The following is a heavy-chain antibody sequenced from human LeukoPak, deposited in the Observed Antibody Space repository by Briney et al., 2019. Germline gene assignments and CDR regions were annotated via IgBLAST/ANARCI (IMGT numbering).Heavy chain of an antibody. V-gene: IGHV3-43D*04. Sequence: PGGSLRLSCAASGFTFDDYAMHWVRQAPGKGLEWVSLISWDGGSKYYADSVQGRFTISRDNSKNSLYLQMNSLRAEDTALYYCARGIRGYCSGGSCAYYYYYYMDVWGKGTTVTVSS. D-gene: IGHD2-15*01. CDR1: GFTFDDYA. CDR2: ISWDGGSK. CDR3: ARGIRGYCSGGSCAYYYYYYMDV. J-gene: IGHJ6*03.